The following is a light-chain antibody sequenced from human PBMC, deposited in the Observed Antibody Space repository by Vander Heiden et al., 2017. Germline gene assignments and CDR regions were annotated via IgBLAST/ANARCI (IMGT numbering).Light chain of an antibody. CDR2: GAS. CDR1: QSVSSN. J-gene: IGKJ2*01. V-gene: IGKV3-15*01. Sequence: EIVMTQSPATLSVSPGERATLSCRASQSVSSNLAWYQQKPGQAPRLLIYGASTRATGIPARFSGSGYGTEFTLTISSLQSEDFSVYYCQQQNNWPPYTFGQGTKLEIK. CDR3: QQQNNWPPYT.